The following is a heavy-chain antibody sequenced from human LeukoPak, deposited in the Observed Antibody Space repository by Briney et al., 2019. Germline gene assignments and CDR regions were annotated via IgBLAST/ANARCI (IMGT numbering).Heavy chain of an antibody. CDR3: ARSTPTVVTFMDY. CDR1: GFTFSTYC. CDR2: IKQDGSEK. Sequence: PGGSLRLSCAASGFTFSTYCMSWVRQAPGKGLEWVANIKQDGSEKYYVDSVKGRFTISRDNAKNSLYLQMNSLRAEDTAVYYCARSTPTVVTFMDYWGQGTLVTVSS. V-gene: IGHV3-7*01. J-gene: IGHJ4*02. D-gene: IGHD4-23*01.